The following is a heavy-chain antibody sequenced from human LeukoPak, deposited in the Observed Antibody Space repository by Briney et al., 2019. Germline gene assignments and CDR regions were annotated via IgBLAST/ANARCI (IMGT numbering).Heavy chain of an antibody. V-gene: IGHV1-18*01. CDR2: ITPYNENT. Sequence: ASVKVSCKASGYIFTNYGISWVRQAPGQGLEWMGWITPYNENTKYARKFEDRISMTTDTSSNTAHMDLRSLRSDDTAVYYCARGIRSAPPIDPWGQGTLVTVSS. D-gene: IGHD6-13*01. CDR3: ARGIRSAPPIDP. CDR1: GYIFTNYG. J-gene: IGHJ5*02.